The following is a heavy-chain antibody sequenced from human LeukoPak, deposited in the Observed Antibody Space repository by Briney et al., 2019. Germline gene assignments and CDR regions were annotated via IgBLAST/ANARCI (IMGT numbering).Heavy chain of an antibody. V-gene: IGHV1-69*06. D-gene: IGHD3-22*01. Sequence: FSVKVSCKTSGGTFTTYAFSWLRQAPGQGLEWMGGITPIFGTANYAQKFQGGVTITADISTSTAYLELSSLTSDDTAVYYCAREGTTMKVDTFHVWGQGTRVTVAS. CDR3: AREGTTMKVDTFHV. CDR2: ITPIFGTA. J-gene: IGHJ3*01. CDR1: GGTFTTYA.